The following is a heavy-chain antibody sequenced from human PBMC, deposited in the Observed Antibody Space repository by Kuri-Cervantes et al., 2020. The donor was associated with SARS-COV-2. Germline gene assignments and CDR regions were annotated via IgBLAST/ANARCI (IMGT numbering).Heavy chain of an antibody. CDR2: IRXXAYGXTT. D-gene: IGHD3-3*01. CDR3: XRNDXXSGYYFDY. Sequence: GESLKXXXTAXGFTXGDYXMXWVRQXPGKXXEWXXFIRXXAYGXTTEYAXSXKXXXTISRDXXKSIAYLQMNSLXTEDTXVYXCXRNDXXSGYYFDYWGQGTLVTVSS. J-gene: IGHJ4*02. V-gene: IGHV3-49*04. CDR1: GFTXGDYX.